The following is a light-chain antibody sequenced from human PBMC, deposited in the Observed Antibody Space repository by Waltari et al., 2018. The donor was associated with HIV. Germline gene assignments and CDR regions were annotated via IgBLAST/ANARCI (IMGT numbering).Light chain of an antibody. J-gene: IGLJ2*01. CDR3: GAWDDNLRGL. V-gene: IGLV1-47*01. CDR1: DSTVGSHY. Sequence: QAVLTQTPSASASPGQKLTISCSGRDSTVGSHYVYWYHQFPGRAPKLLLYKNNQRSSGVPDRFSGSKSGTSASLTISGLRSEDEGTYFCGAWDDNLRGLFGAGTKLTVL. CDR2: KNN.